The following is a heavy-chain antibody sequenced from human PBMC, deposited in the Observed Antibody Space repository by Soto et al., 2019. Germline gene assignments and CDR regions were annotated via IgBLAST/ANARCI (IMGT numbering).Heavy chain of an antibody. D-gene: IGHD3-22*01. CDR2: IYYSGST. CDR1: GGSISSSSYY. CDR3: ATFVPPIGGYYYDGY. J-gene: IGHJ4*02. Sequence: SETLSLTCTVSGGSISSSSYYWGWIRQPPGKGLEWIGSIYYSGSTYYNPSLKSRVTISVDTSKNQFSLKLSSVTAADTAVYYCATFVPPIGGYYYDGYWGQGTLVTVSS. V-gene: IGHV4-39*01.